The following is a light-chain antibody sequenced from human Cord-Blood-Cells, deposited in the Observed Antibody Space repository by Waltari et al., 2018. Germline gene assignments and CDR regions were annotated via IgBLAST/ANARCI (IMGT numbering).Light chain of an antibody. J-gene: IGKJ1*01. CDR2: KVY. CDR3: MQGTHWPWT. Sequence: DVVMTQSPLSLPVTLGQPASISCRSSQSLVYSDGNTYLNWFQQRQGQSPRRLIYKVYNRDSGVPDRFSGSGSGTDFTLKISRVEAEDVGVYYCMQGTHWPWTFGQGTKVEIK. CDR1: QSLVYSDGNTY. V-gene: IGKV2-30*01.